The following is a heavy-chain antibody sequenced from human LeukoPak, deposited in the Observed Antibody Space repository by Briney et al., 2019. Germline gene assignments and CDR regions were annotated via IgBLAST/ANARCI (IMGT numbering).Heavy chain of an antibody. V-gene: IGHV3-23*01. Sequence: GGSLRLSCAASGFTFSSYAMTWVRQAPGKGLEWVSGISGSGGSTYYADSVKGRFTISRDNSKNMLYLQMNSLTVGDTAEYYCAKAKGSGLKWYFDYWGQGTLVTVSS. D-gene: IGHD6-19*01. CDR1: GFTFSSYA. J-gene: IGHJ4*02. CDR3: AKAKGSGLKWYFDY. CDR2: ISGSGGST.